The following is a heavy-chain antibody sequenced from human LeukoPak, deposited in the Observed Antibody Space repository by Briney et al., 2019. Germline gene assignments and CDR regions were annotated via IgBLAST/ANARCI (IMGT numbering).Heavy chain of an antibody. CDR2: IIPILGIA. CDR3: ARDLSSATQAAFDI. Sequence: GASVKVSCKASGYTFTSYDINWVRQATGQGLEWMGRIIPILGIANYAQKFQGRVTITADKSTSTAYMELSSLRSEDTAVYYCARDLSSATQAAFDIWGQGTMVTVSS. V-gene: IGHV1-69*04. J-gene: IGHJ3*02. CDR1: GYTFTSYD. D-gene: IGHD2-15*01.